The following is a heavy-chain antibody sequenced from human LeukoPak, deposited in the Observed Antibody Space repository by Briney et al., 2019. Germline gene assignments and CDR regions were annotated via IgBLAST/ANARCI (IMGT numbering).Heavy chain of an antibody. CDR3: AKVGTYYDYVWGSYRSYYFDY. J-gene: IGHJ4*02. Sequence: GGSLRLSCAASGFTFSSYEMNWVRQAPGKGLEWVSYISSSGSTIYYADSVKGRFTISRDNSKNTLYLQMNSLRAEDTAVYYCAKVGTYYDYVWGSYRSYYFDYWGQGTLVTVSS. CDR2: ISSSGSTI. D-gene: IGHD3-16*02. CDR1: GFTFSSYE. V-gene: IGHV3-48*03.